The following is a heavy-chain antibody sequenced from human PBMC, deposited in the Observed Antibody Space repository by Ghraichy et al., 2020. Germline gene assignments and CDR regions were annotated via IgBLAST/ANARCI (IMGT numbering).Heavy chain of an antibody. Sequence: GGSLRLSCAASGFTFSSYAMSWVRQAPGKGLEWVSAISGSGGSTYYADSVKGRFTISRDNSKNTLYLQMNSLRAEDTAVYYCARAGSGSYGGGYYYYMDVWGKGTTVTVSS. D-gene: IGHD1-26*01. J-gene: IGHJ6*03. CDR1: GFTFSSYA. CDR2: ISGSGGST. V-gene: IGHV3-23*01. CDR3: ARAGSGSYGGGYYYYMDV.